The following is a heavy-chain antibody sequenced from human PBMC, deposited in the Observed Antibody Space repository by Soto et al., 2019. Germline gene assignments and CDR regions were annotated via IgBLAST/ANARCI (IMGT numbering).Heavy chain of an antibody. Sequence: GGSLRLSCAASGFTFSSYAMSWVRQAPGKGLEWVSAISGSGGSTYYADSVKGRFTISRDNSKNTLYLQMNSLRAEDSAVYCGAKDAGPGSTTCMDYWGQGTLVTVSS. CDR1: GFTFSSYA. V-gene: IGHV3-23*01. CDR2: ISGSGGST. D-gene: IGHD1-26*01. CDR3: AKDAGPGSTTCMDY. J-gene: IGHJ4*02.